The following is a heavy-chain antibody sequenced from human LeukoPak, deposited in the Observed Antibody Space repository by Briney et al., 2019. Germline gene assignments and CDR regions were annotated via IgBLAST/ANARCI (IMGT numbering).Heavy chain of an antibody. CDR3: ARESNWNDLGGRTNAFDI. CDR1: GFTFSSYS. CDR2: ISSSSSYI. Sequence: KPGGSLRLSCAASGFTFSSYSMNWVRQAPAKGLEWVSSISSSSSYIYYADSVKGRFTISRDNAKNSLYLQMNSLRAEDTAVYYCARESNWNDLGGRTNAFDIWGQGTMVTVSS. J-gene: IGHJ3*02. V-gene: IGHV3-21*01. D-gene: IGHD1-1*01.